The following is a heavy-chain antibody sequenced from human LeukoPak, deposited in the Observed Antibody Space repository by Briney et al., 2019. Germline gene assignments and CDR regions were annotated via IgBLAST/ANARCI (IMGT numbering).Heavy chain of an antibody. V-gene: IGHV3-11*06. CDR1: GFTFSDYY. CDR3: ARMGIAAVGAYYFDY. Sequence: GGSLRHSCAASGFTFSDYYMSWIRQAPGKGLEWVSYISRNSYTNYADSVKGRFTISRDNAKNSLYLQMASLRAEDTAVYYCARMGIAAVGAYYFDYWGQGTLVAVSS. J-gene: IGHJ4*02. CDR2: ISRNSYT. D-gene: IGHD6-13*01.